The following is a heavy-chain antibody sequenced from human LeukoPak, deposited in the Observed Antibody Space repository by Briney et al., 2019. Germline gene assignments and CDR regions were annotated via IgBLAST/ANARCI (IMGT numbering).Heavy chain of an antibody. D-gene: IGHD5-18*01. CDR2: MNPNSGNT. Sequence: ASVKVSCTASGYTFTSYDINWVRQATGQGLEWMGWMNPNSGNTGYAQKFQGRVTMTRNTSISTAYMELSSLRSEDTAVYYCARVEVDTAMVYYFDYWGQGTLVTVSS. J-gene: IGHJ4*02. CDR1: GYTFTSYD. CDR3: ARVEVDTAMVYYFDY. V-gene: IGHV1-8*01.